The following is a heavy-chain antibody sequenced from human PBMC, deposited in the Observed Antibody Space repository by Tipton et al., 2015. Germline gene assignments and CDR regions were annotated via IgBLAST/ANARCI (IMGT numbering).Heavy chain of an antibody. CDR1: GFTFSNYG. CDR2: IRYDGTNK. CDR3: ARDYDGSVYYTAACFDP. Sequence: SLRLSCAASGFTFSNYGMHWVRQAPGKGLQWVAVIRYDGTNKNHADSVKGRFTISRDNSKNTVYLQMDSLRAEDTAVYYCARDYDGSVYYTAACFDPWGQGTLVTVSS. V-gene: IGHV3-33*01. J-gene: IGHJ5*02. D-gene: IGHD3-22*01.